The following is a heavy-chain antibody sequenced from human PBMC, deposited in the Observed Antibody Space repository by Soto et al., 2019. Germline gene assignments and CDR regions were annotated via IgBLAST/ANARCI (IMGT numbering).Heavy chain of an antibody. CDR3: ARGVSYDFWSGYFGHYGMDV. D-gene: IGHD3-3*01. J-gene: IGHJ6*02. Sequence: SETLSVTCTVSGGSISSYYWSWIRQPPGKGLEWIGYIYYSGSTNYNPSLKSRVTISVDTSKNQFSLKLSSVTAADTAVYYCARGVSYDFWSGYFGHYGMDVWGQGTTVTVSS. CDR1: GGSISSYY. CDR2: IYYSGST. V-gene: IGHV4-59*01.